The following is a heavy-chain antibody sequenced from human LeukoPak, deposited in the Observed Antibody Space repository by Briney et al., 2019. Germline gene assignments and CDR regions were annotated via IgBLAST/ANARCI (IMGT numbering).Heavy chain of an antibody. V-gene: IGHV3-33*01. Sequence: GGSLRLSCAASGFTFSSYGMHWVRQAPGKGLEWVAVIWYDGSNKYYADSVKGRFTISRDNAKNTLYLQMNSLRAEDTAVYYCARDRYSGSYSDYWGQGTLVTVSS. D-gene: IGHD1-26*01. CDR2: IWYDGSNK. J-gene: IGHJ4*02. CDR3: ARDRYSGSYSDY. CDR1: GFTFSSYG.